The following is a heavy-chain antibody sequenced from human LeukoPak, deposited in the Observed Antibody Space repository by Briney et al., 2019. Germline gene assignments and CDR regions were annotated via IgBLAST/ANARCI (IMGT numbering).Heavy chain of an antibody. J-gene: IGHJ5*02. Sequence: SETLSLTCAVSGGSISSGDYSWSWIRQPPGKGLEWIGYIFQSGSTYYNPSLKSRVTISVDRSKNQFPLKLSSVTAADTAVYYCARVESDWNDVRYNWFDPWGQGTLVTVSS. D-gene: IGHD1-1*01. CDR1: GGSISSGDYS. CDR2: IFQSGST. CDR3: ARVESDWNDVRYNWFDP. V-gene: IGHV4-30-2*01.